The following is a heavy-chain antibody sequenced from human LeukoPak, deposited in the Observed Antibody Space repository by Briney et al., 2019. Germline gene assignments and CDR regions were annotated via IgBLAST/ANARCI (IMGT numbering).Heavy chain of an antibody. D-gene: IGHD3-22*01. V-gene: IGHV3-74*01. CDR3: ARVLSGSWDWFDP. Sequence: GGSLRLSCAASGFTFSRYWIHWVRQAPGKGLEWVSRINPDGSTTTYADSVKGRFTISRDNVKNTVYLQMNSLRVEDTAVYYCARVLSGSWDWFDPWGQGTLVTVSS. CDR1: GFTFSRYW. J-gene: IGHJ5*02. CDR2: INPDGSTT.